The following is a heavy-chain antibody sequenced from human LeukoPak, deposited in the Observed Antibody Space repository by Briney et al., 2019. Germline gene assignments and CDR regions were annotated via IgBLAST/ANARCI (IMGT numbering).Heavy chain of an antibody. CDR1: GGSLSRYY. CDR3: ARLWEIASPPAYYYAMDV. Sequence: PSETLSLTCTVSGGSLSRYYWSWIRQPPGKGLESIGYIYYSGSTNYNPSLKSRVTMSVDRSKNQFSLKVSSLTAADTAVYYCARLWEIASPPAYYYAMDVWGQGTTVTVSS. J-gene: IGHJ6*02. D-gene: IGHD6-6*01. CDR2: IYYSGST. V-gene: IGHV4-59*08.